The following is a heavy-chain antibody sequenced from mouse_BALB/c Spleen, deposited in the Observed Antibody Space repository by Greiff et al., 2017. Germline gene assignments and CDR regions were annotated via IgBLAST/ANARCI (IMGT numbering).Heavy chain of an antibody. CDR3: ASELAPGPY. Sequence: VKLVESGAELMKPGASVKTSCKATGYTFSSYWIEWVKQRPGHGLEWIGEILPGSGSTNYNEKFKGKATFTADTSSNTAYMQLSSLTSEDSAVYYCASELAPGPYWGQGTTLTVSS. CDR2: ILPGSGST. J-gene: IGHJ2*01. CDR1: GYTFSSYW. V-gene: IGHV1-9*01. D-gene: IGHD3-1*01.